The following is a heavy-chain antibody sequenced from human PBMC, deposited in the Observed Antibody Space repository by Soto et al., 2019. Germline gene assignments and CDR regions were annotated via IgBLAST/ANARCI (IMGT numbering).Heavy chain of an antibody. Sequence: SETLSLTCTVSGGSISSADYYWSWIRQPPGKGLEWIGYIYYSGSTYYNPSLKSRVTISVDTSKNQFSLKLSSVTAADTAVYYCAGYDSSGYYGGGAFDIWGQGTMVTVSS. CDR2: IYYSGST. CDR1: GGSISSADYY. CDR3: AGYDSSGYYGGGAFDI. V-gene: IGHV4-30-4*01. D-gene: IGHD3-22*01. J-gene: IGHJ3*02.